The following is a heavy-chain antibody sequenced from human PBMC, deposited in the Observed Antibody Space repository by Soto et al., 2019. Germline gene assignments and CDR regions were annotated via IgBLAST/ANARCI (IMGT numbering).Heavy chain of an antibody. V-gene: IGHV3-15*01. CDR2: IKSKTDGGTT. CDR3: PKGRGIIFGGYYYYYRDV. D-gene: IGHD3-10*01. Sequence: EVQLVESGGGLVKPGGSLRLSCAASGFTFSNAWMSWVRQAPGKGLEWVGRIKSKTDGGTTDYAAPVKGRFTISRDDSKNTLDLKMNSLKPGDTAVYYVPKGRGIIFGGYYYYYRDVWGKGPTVTVS. CDR1: GFTFSNAW. J-gene: IGHJ6*03.